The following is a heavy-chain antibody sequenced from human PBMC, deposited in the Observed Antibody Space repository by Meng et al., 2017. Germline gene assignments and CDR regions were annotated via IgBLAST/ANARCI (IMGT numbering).Heavy chain of an antibody. CDR2: INHSGST. D-gene: IGHD5-24*01. CDR1: GGSFSGYY. J-gene: IGHJ4*02. CDR3: ARKGKKGWLQFPFYYFDY. Sequence: QGQLQRVGPRLLKPSETLSLTCAVYGGSFSGYYWSWIRQPPGKGLEWIGEINHSGSTNYNPSLKSRVTISVDTSKNQFSLKLSSVTAADTAVYYCARKGKKGWLQFPFYYFDYWGQGTLVTVSS. V-gene: IGHV4-34*01.